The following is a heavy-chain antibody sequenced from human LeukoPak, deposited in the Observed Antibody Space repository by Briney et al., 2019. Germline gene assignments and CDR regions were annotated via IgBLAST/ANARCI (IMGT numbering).Heavy chain of an antibody. D-gene: IGHD5-18*01. CDR2: LHADGVEQ. CDR1: GFSLSGYW. CDR3: ARGGHSFDY. J-gene: IGHJ4*02. Sequence: GGSLRLSCAASGFSLSGYWMTWVRQAPGKGLEWVARLHADGVEQNYVDSVTGRFTMSRDNAKNSLDLQMNSLRVEDTAVYYCARGGHSFDYLGQGTLVAVSS. V-gene: IGHV3-7*01.